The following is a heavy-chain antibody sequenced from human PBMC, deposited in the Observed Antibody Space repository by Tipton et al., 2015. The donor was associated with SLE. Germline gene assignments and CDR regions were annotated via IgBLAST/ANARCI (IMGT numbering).Heavy chain of an antibody. V-gene: IGHV4-34*01. CDR2: INHSGST. CDR1: GGSFSGYY. CDR3: AREGIYGGNGDFDL. D-gene: IGHD4-23*01. J-gene: IGHJ2*01. Sequence: TLSLTCAVYGGSFSGYYWSWIRQPPGKGLEWIGEINHSGSTNYNPSLKSRVAISVDTSKNQFSLKLSSVTAADTAVYYCAREGIYGGNGDFDLWGRGTLVTVSS.